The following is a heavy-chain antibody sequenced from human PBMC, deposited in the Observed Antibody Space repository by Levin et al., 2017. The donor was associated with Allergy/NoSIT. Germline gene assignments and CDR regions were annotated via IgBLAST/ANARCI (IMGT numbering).Heavy chain of an antibody. CDR2: IIPIFGTA. Sequence: GASVKVSCKASGGTFSSYAISWVRQAPGQGLEWMGGIIPIFGTANYAQKFQGRVTITADESTSTAYMELSSLRSEDTAVYYCARDSRSAAGAPLGEPTGGYWYFDLWGRGTLVTVSS. CDR1: GGTFSSYA. J-gene: IGHJ2*01. D-gene: IGHD6-13*01. CDR3: ARDSRSAAGAPLGEPTGGYWYFDL. V-gene: IGHV1-69*13.